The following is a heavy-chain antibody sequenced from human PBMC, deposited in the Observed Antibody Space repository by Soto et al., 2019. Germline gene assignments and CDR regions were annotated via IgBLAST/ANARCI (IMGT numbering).Heavy chain of an antibody. J-gene: IGHJ1*01. Sequence: EVQLVESGGGLVQPGGSLRLSCAASGFVFSRYWMSWVRQAPGKGLGWVANIMEHGGERYYLDSVKGRFTISRDNARNLVYLQMTSLRVEDTAVYYCTSWIRTSDVAPGYWGQGTLVTVSS. V-gene: IGHV3-7*01. CDR1: GFVFSRYW. CDR3: TSWIRTSDVAPGY. CDR2: IMEHGGER. D-gene: IGHD2-2*03.